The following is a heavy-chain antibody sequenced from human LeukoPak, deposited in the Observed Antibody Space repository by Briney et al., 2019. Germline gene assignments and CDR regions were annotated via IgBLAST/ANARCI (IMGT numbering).Heavy chain of an antibody. CDR1: GGSISSYY. V-gene: IGHV4-4*07. J-gene: IGHJ6*03. D-gene: IGHD3-10*01. Sequence: SDSLSLTCTVSGGSISSYYWSWIRQPAGKGLEWIGRIYTSGSTNYNPSLKSRVTMSVDTSKNQFSLKLSSVTAADTAVYYCARTGGPDYYYYYYMDVWGKGTTVTVCS. CDR2: IYTSGST. CDR3: ARTGGPDYYYYYYMDV.